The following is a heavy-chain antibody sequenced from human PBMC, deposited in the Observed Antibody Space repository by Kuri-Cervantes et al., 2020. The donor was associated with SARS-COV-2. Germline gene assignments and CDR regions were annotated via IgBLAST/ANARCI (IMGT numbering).Heavy chain of an antibody. CDR1: GFTFSSYA. CDR2: ISGSGGST. V-gene: IGHV3-23*01. CDR3: ASAGYGGNGDYFDY. J-gene: IGHJ4*02. D-gene: IGHD4-23*01. Sequence: GGSLRLSCAASGFTFSSYAMSWVRQAPGKGLEWVSAISGSGGSTYYADSVKGRFTISRDNSKNTLYLQINSLRAEDTAVYYCASAGYGGNGDYFDYWGQGTLVTVSS.